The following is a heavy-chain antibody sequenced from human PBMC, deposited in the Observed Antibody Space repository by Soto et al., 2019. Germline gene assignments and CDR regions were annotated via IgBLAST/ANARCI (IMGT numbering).Heavy chain of an antibody. Sequence: PGGSLRLSCAASGFTFSSYAMSWVRQAPGKGLDWVSAISGSGGSTYYADSVKGRFTISRDNSKNTLYLQMNSLRAEDTAVYYCAKDSVPQPDWLFDYWGQGTLVTVSS. CDR2: ISGSGGST. CDR1: GFTFSSYA. V-gene: IGHV3-23*01. D-gene: IGHD3-9*01. J-gene: IGHJ4*02. CDR3: AKDSVPQPDWLFDY.